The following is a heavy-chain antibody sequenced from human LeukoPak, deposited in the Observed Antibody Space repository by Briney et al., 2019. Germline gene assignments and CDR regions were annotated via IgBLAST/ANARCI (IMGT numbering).Heavy chain of an antibody. J-gene: IGHJ4*02. CDR3: AKHLWRDLLWFGEGYYFDY. D-gene: IGHD3-10*01. Sequence: GESLRLSCAATGFTFSDYAMSWVRQAPGKGLECVSVISGNGISTYYADSVKGRFTISRDNSRNTLYLQMDSLRADDTAVYYCAKHLWRDLLWFGEGYYFDYWGQGTLATVSS. CDR2: ISGNGIST. CDR1: GFTFSDYA. V-gene: IGHV3-23*01.